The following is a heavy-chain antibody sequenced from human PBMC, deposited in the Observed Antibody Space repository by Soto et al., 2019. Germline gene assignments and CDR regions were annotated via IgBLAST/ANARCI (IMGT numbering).Heavy chain of an antibody. Sequence: EVQLVESGGGLVQPGGSLRLSCAASGFTFSSYDMHWVRQATGKGLEWVSAIGTAGDTYYRGSVKGRFTISRENAKNSLYLQMNSLRAGDTAVYYCARGGQQLDFDYWGQGTLVTVSS. V-gene: IGHV3-13*01. D-gene: IGHD6-13*01. J-gene: IGHJ4*02. CDR2: IGTAGDT. CDR1: GFTFSSYD. CDR3: ARGGQQLDFDY.